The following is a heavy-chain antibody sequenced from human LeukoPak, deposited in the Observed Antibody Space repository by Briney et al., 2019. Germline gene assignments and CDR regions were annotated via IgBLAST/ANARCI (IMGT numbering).Heavy chain of an antibody. J-gene: IGHJ4*02. Sequence: GGSLRLSCAASGFTFSSYGMTWVRQAPGKGLEWVSYISSSSSTIYYADSVKGRFTISRDNAKNSLYLQMNSLRAEDTAVYYCARDLRHPEAPAEFDYWGQGTLVTVSS. CDR3: ARDLRHPEAPAEFDY. D-gene: IGHD1-14*01. CDR1: GFTFSSYG. CDR2: ISSSSSTI. V-gene: IGHV3-48*04.